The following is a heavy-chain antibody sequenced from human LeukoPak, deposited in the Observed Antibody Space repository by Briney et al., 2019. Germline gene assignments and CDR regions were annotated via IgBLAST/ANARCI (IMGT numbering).Heavy chain of an antibody. J-gene: IGHJ4*02. V-gene: IGHV3-43*02. D-gene: IGHD5-18*01. Sequence: GGSLRLSRAASGSTFDDYAMHWVRQAPGKGLEWVSLISGDGGSTYYADSVKGRFTISRDNSKNSLYLQMNSLRTEDTALYYCAKDRGRGYSYGYVNYWGQGTLVTVSS. CDR2: ISGDGGST. CDR1: GSTFDDYA. CDR3: AKDRGRGYSYGYVNY.